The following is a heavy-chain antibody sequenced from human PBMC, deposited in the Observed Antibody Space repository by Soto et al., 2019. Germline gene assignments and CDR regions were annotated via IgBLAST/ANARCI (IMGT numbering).Heavy chain of an antibody. CDR3: SRAPSAYSRGYGMDV. CDR1: GGSISRYY. D-gene: IGHD5-18*01. V-gene: IGHV4-59*01. J-gene: IGHJ6*02. Sequence: SETLSLTCTVSGGSISRYYWSWIRQSPGKGLEWIGYICYSGTTNYNPSLRSRVTISVDTSNNQFSLRLTSVTAADTAVYYCSRAPSAYSRGYGMDVWGQGTTVTVSS. CDR2: ICYSGTT.